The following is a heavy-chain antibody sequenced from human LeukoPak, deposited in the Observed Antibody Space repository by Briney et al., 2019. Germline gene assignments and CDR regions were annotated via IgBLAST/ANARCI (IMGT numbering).Heavy chain of an antibody. CDR2: IYYTGSA. CDR3: ARHSGTYYADFDS. V-gene: IGHV4-39*01. J-gene: IGHJ4*02. Sequence: PSETLSLTCTVSGDSISSSSYYWGWIRQPPGKGLEWIGYIYYTGSAYYNPSLKGRVTLSVDTSKNHFSLKLSSVTAADTAVYYCARHSGTYYADFDSWGQGTLVTVSS. CDR1: GDSISSSSYY. D-gene: IGHD1-26*01.